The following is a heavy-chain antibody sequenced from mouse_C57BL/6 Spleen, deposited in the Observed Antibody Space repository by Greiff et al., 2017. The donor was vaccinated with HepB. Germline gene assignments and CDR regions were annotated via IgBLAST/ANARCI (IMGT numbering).Heavy chain of an antibody. J-gene: IGHJ1*03. Sequence: VQLQQSVAELVRPGASVKLSCTASGFNIKNTYMHWVKQRPEQGLEWIGRIDPANGNTKYAPKFQGKATITADTSSNTAYLQLSSLTSEATAIYYGARSGGGYYYGSSYWYFDVWGTGTTVTVSS. CDR3: ARSGGGYYYGSSYWYFDV. D-gene: IGHD1-1*01. CDR1: GFNIKNTY. CDR2: IDPANGNT. V-gene: IGHV14-3*01.